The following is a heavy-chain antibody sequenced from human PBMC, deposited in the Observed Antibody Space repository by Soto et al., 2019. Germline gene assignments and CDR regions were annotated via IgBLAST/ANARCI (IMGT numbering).Heavy chain of an antibody. D-gene: IGHD6-13*01. CDR2: IWYDGSNK. Sequence: VQLVESGGGVVQPGRSLRLSCAASGFTFSSYGMHWVRQAPGKGLEWVAVIWYDGSNKYYADSVKGRFTISRDNSKNTLYLQMNSLRAEDTAVYYCARAAAGKNKYFDYWGQGTLVTVSS. CDR3: ARAAAGKNKYFDY. CDR1: GFTFSSYG. V-gene: IGHV3-33*01. J-gene: IGHJ4*02.